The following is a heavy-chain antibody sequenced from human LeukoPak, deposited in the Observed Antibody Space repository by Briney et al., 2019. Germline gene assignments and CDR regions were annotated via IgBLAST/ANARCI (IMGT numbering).Heavy chain of an antibody. CDR1: GFTLSSYA. Sequence: GGSLRLSCAASGFTLSSYAMSWVRQAPGKGLEWISSLRGGDDSTNYADSVKGRFAISTDNFKNTVYLQMNTLTVDDTALYYCASSSGHWDFWGPGTLVTVSS. D-gene: IGHD3-22*01. CDR3: ASSSGHWDF. V-gene: IGHV3-23*01. CDR2: LRGGDDST. J-gene: IGHJ4*02.